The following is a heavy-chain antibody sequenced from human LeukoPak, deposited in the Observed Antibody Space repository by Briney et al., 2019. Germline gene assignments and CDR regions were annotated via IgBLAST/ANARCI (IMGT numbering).Heavy chain of an antibody. CDR2: LPYSGST. D-gene: IGHD6-13*01. CDR1: GASISSSSYY. Sequence: SQTLSLTCTVSGASISSSSYYWGWIRQPPGKGLEWIGSLPYSGSTYFNPSLKSRITISVDTSKNQFPLKLNSVTAADTAVYYCARFSPAAYYFDYWGQGTLVTVSS. J-gene: IGHJ4*02. CDR3: ARFSPAAYYFDY. V-gene: IGHV4-39*01.